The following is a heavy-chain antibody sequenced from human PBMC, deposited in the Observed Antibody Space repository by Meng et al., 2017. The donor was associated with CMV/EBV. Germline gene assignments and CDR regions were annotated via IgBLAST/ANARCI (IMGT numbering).Heavy chain of an antibody. V-gene: IGHV4-38-2*02. D-gene: IGHD7-27*01. J-gene: IGHJ4*02. CDR1: GYSISSGYY. CDR3: ATENFSPGDHRLFDY. CDR2: IYHSGST. Sequence: SETLSLTCTVSGYSISSGYYWGWIRQPPGKGLEWIGSIYHSGSTYHNPSLKSRVTISVDTSKNQFSLKLSSVTAADTAVYYCATENFSPGDHRLFDYWGQGTLVTVSS.